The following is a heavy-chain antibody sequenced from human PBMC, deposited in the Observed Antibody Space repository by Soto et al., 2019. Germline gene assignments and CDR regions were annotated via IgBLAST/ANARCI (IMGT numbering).Heavy chain of an antibody. D-gene: IGHD2-8*01. Sequence: EVQLVESGGGLVQPGGSLRLSCAASGFTFSSYSMNWVRQAPGKGLEWVSYISSSSSTIYYADSVKGRFTISRDNAKNSQYLQMNSLRDEDTAVYYCARDIVLMVYGAYYYYYGMDVWGQGTTVTVSS. CDR1: GFTFSSYS. CDR2: ISSSSSTI. V-gene: IGHV3-48*02. CDR3: ARDIVLMVYGAYYYYYGMDV. J-gene: IGHJ6*02.